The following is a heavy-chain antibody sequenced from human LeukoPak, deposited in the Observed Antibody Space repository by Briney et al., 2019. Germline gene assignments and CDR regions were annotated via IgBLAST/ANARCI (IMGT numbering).Heavy chain of an antibody. CDR3: ARVKFYYASGSPFDY. CDR1: GGSFSGYY. D-gene: IGHD3-10*01. Sequence: SETLSLTCAASGGSFSGYYWTWIRQPPGKGVEWIGQISHGGSTNYNPSLKSRVTISVDTSKNQFSLNLSSVTAADTAVYYCARVKFYYASGSPFDYWGQGTLVTVSS. J-gene: IGHJ4*02. V-gene: IGHV4-34*01. CDR2: ISHGGST.